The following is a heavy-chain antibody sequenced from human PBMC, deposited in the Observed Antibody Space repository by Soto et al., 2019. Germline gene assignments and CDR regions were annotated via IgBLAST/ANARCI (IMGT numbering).Heavy chain of an antibody. J-gene: IGHJ6*02. CDR1: GGSISSGGYY. V-gene: IGHV4-31*03. CDR3: AREHAVDTAMVWGGYYYGMDV. Sequence: PSETLSLTCTVSGGSISSGGYYWSWIRQHPGKGLEWIGYIYYSGSTYYNPSLKSRVTISVDTSKNQFSLKLSSVTAADTAVYYCAREHAVDTAMVWGGYYYGMDVWGQGTTVTVSS. CDR2: IYYSGST. D-gene: IGHD5-18*01.